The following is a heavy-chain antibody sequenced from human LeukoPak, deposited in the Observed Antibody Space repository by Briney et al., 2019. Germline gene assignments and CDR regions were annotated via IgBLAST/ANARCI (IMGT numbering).Heavy chain of an antibody. CDR2: IYTSGST. CDR1: GGSSSISSYY. D-gene: IGHD1-26*01. CDR3: ARESGSYSPFDY. Sequence: SETLSLTCTVSGGSSSISSYYWGWIRQPAGKGLEWIGRIYTSGSTNSNPSLKSRVTMSVDTSKNQFSLKLSSVTAADTAVYYCARESGSYSPFDYWGQGTLVTVSS. J-gene: IGHJ4*02. V-gene: IGHV4-4*07.